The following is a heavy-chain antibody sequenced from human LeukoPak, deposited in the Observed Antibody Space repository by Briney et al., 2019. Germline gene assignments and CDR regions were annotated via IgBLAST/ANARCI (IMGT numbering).Heavy chain of an antibody. V-gene: IGHV3-43*02. CDR2: ISGDGGGT. CDR3: AKDSGSGQWLDGSFDY. Sequence: GGSLRLSCAASGFTFDDYAMHWVRQAPGKGLEWVSLISGDGGGTYYADSVKGRFTISGDNSKNSLYLQMNSLRTEDTALYYCAKDSGSGQWLDGSFDYWGQGTLVTVSS. D-gene: IGHD6-19*01. CDR1: GFTFDDYA. J-gene: IGHJ4*02.